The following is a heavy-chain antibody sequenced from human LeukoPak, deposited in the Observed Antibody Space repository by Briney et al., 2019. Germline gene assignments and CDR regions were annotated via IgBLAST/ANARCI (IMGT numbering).Heavy chain of an antibody. J-gene: IGHJ4*02. Sequence: GGSLRLSCAASGFTFSSQAMSWVRHPPGKGLEWLSSISASGGATYYAKSVKGRFIISRDNSKNILYLQMSSLRVEDTAVYYCAKDQSLNGYSSNRYWDYWGQGTLVTVSS. CDR3: AKDQSLNGYSSNRYWDY. CDR2: ISASGGAT. CDR1: GFTFSSQA. D-gene: IGHD6-13*01. V-gene: IGHV3-23*01.